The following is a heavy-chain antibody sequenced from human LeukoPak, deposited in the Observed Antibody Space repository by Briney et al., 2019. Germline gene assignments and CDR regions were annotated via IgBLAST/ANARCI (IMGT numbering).Heavy chain of an antibody. CDR3: ARGYDFWSGYYNFDY. J-gene: IGHJ4*02. CDR1: GYTFTSYY. D-gene: IGHD3-3*01. V-gene: IGHV1-46*01. CDR2: INPSGGST. Sequence: ASVKVSFKASGYTFTSYYMHWVRQAPGQGLEWMGIINPSGGSTSYAQKFQGRVTMTRDTSTSTVYMELSSLRSEDTVVYYCARGYDFWSGYYNFDYWGQGTLVTVSS.